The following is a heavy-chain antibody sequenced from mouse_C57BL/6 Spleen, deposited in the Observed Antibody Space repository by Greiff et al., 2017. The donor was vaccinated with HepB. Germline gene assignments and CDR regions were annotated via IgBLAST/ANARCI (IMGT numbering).Heavy chain of an antibody. J-gene: IGHJ2*01. D-gene: IGHD1-1*01. Sequence: EVKLMESGGGLVKPGGSLKLSCAASGFTFSDYGMHWVRQAPEKGLEWVAYISSGSSTIYYADTVKGRFTISRDNAKNTLFLQMTSLRSEDTAMYYCARKDYYGSPLDYWGQGTTLTVSS. CDR3: ARKDYYGSPLDY. CDR2: ISSGSSTI. CDR1: GFTFSDYG. V-gene: IGHV5-17*01.